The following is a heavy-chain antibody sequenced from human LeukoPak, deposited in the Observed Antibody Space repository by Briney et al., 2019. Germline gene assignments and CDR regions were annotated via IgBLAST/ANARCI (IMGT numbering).Heavy chain of an antibody. CDR2: IYTSGST. CDR1: GGSISSGSYY. Sequence: SETLSLTCTVSGGSISSGSYYWSWIRQPAGKGLEWIGRIYTSGSTNYNPSLKSRVTISVDTSKNQFSLKLSSVTAADTAVYYCARIRSRKWGFDYWGQGTLVTVSS. J-gene: IGHJ4*02. CDR3: ARIRSRKWGFDY. D-gene: IGHD1-26*01. V-gene: IGHV4-61*02.